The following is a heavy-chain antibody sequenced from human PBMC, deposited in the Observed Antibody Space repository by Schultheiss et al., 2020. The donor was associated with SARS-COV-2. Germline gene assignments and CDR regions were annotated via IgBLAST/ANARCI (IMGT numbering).Heavy chain of an antibody. J-gene: IGHJ5*02. CDR2: IYYSGST. D-gene: IGHD6-19*01. CDR3: ARSPGTYSSGWYDWFDP. V-gene: IGHV4-38-2*01. CDR1: GYSISSGYY. Sequence: SETLSLTCAVSGYSISSGYYWGWIRQPPGKGLEWIGYIYYSGSTNYNPSLKSRVTISVDTSKNQFSLKLSSVTAADTAVYYCARSPGTYSSGWYDWFDPWGQGTLVTVSS.